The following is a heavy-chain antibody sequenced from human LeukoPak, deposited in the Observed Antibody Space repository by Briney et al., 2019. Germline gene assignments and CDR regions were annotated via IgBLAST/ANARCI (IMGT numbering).Heavy chain of an antibody. J-gene: IGHJ3*02. V-gene: IGHV1-2*02. CDR1: GYTFTGYY. CDR2: INPNSGGT. CDR3: ARDLGITISHAFDI. Sequence: ASVKVSCKASGYTFTGYYMHWVRQAPGQGLEWMGWINPNSGGTNYAQKFQGRVTMTRDTSISTAYMELRSLRSDDTAVYYCARDLGITISHAFDIWGQGTMVTVSS. D-gene: IGHD3-9*01.